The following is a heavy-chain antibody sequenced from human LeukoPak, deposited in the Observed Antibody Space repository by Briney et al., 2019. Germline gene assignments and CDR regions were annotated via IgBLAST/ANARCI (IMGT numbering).Heavy chain of an antibody. V-gene: IGHV4-59*08. CDR1: GGSISSYY. CDR2: IYYSGST. Sequence: SETLSLTCTVSGGSISSYYWSWIRQPPGKGLEWIGYIYYSGSTNYNPSLKGRVTISVDTSKNQFSLKLSSVTAADTAVYYCARAGYSGYDRHFDYWGQGTLVTVSS. J-gene: IGHJ4*02. CDR3: ARAGYSGYDRHFDY. D-gene: IGHD5-12*01.